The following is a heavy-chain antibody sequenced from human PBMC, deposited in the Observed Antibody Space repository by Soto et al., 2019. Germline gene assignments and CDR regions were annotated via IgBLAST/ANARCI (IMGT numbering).Heavy chain of an antibody. CDR3: ARVVTMVRGVIIHPPYYIDD. Sequence: SETLSLTCTVSGGSISSGGYYWSWIRQHPGKGLEWIGYIYYSGSTYYNPSLKSRVTISVDTSKNQFSLELSSVTAADTAVYYCARVVTMVRGVIIHPPYYIDDWGQGTLVTVSS. CDR2: IYYSGST. V-gene: IGHV4-31*03. D-gene: IGHD3-10*01. CDR1: GGSISSGGYY. J-gene: IGHJ4*02.